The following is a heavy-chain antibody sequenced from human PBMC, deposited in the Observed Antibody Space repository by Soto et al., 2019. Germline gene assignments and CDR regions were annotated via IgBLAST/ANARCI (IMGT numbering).Heavy chain of an antibody. J-gene: IGHJ6*02. CDR3: ARHNGPLYVGYYYDMDV. V-gene: IGHV4-39*01. Sequence: SQTLSVRCTVSGGFMSRSSDFLGCLRQPTGKGLEWIGSIYYSGYTYYNPSLKSRVTISVDTSKNQFSLKLSSVTAADTAVYYCARHNGPLYVGYYYDMDVWGQGTTVT. CDR1: GGFMSRSSDF. CDR2: IYYSGYT. D-gene: IGHD3-16*01.